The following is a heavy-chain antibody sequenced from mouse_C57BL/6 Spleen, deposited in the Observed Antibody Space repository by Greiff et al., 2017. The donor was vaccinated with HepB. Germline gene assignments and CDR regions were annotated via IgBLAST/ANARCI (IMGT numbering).Heavy chain of an antibody. Sequence: QVQLQQPGAELVKPGASVKLSCKASGYTFTSYWMQWVKQRPGQGLEWIGEIDPSDSYTNYNQKFKGKATLTVDTSSSTAYMQLSSLTSEDSAVYYCARWAFYYGSRTFFAYWGQGTLVTVSA. CDR2: IDPSDSYT. J-gene: IGHJ3*01. CDR3: ARWAFYYGSRTFFAY. V-gene: IGHV1-50*01. CDR1: GYTFTSYW. D-gene: IGHD1-1*01.